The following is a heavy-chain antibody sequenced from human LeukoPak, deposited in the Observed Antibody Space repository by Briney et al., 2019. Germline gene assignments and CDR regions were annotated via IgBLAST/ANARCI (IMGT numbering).Heavy chain of an antibody. CDR3: ARCVVVPAAMAGDYYYYYMDV. J-gene: IGHJ6*03. Sequence: SETLSLTCTVFGGSMTNYYWGWIRQPPGKGLEWIGSVYSSGSTYYNPSLKSRVTISVDTSKNQFSLKLSSVTAADTAVYYCARCVVVPAAMAGDYYYYYMDVWGKGTTVTVSS. D-gene: IGHD2-2*01. CDR2: VYSSGST. V-gene: IGHV4-39*07. CDR1: GGSMTNYY.